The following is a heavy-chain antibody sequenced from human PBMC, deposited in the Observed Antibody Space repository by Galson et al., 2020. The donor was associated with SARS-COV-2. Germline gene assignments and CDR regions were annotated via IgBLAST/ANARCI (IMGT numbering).Heavy chain of an antibody. CDR1: GFSLTTSGVG. J-gene: IGHJ4*02. CDR3: ARYLLGFGQSQETKDAFDD. CDR2: VSWDDQE. D-gene: IGHD3-10*01. Sequence: KMSGPTLVKPTQTLTLTCTFSGFSLTTSGVGVGWIRQPPGKALEWLAHVSWDDQESYSPSLKTRLTIMKDTAKNQVVLTMTNMDPVDTATYYCARYLLGFGQSQETKDAFDDWGQGIVITVSS. V-gene: IGHV2-5*02.